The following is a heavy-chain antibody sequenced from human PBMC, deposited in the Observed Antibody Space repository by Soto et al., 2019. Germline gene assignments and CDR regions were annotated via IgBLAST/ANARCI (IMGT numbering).Heavy chain of an antibody. CDR1: GGSISSYY. D-gene: IGHD3-22*01. Sequence: PSETLSLTCTVSGGSISSYYWSWIRQPPGKGLEWIGYIYYSGSTSYNPSLKSRVTISVDTSKNQFSLKLSSVTAADTAVYSCASLRGYYQAFDYRGQGTLVTVSS. CDR2: IYYSGST. CDR3: ASLRGYYQAFDY. J-gene: IGHJ4*02. V-gene: IGHV4-59*08.